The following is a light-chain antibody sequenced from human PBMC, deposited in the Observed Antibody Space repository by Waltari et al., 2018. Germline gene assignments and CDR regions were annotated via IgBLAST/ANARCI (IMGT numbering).Light chain of an antibody. CDR1: SSDVGDYNF. CDR2: MVS. J-gene: IGLJ1*01. Sequence: QSALTQSASVSGSPGQSITITSTGTSSDVGDYNFVSWYQHYPGKAPKVVIYMVSDRPSGVSSRFSGSKSGNTASLTISGLQPEDEADYFCASYTSGNTLYVFGTGTKVTVL. V-gene: IGLV2-14*01. CDR3: ASYTSGNTLYV.